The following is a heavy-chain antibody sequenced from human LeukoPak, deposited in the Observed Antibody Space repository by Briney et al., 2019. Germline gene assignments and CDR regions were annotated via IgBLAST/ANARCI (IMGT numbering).Heavy chain of an antibody. J-gene: IGHJ4*02. CDR2: FDPEDGET. V-gene: IGHV1-24*01. Sequence: ASVKVSCKVSGYTLTELSMHWVRQAPGKGLEWMGGFDPEDGETIYAQKFQGRVTMTEDTSTDTAYMELSSLRSEDTAVYYCAKLWFGEFPSYYFDYRGQGTLVAVSS. CDR1: GYTLTELS. D-gene: IGHD3-10*01. CDR3: AKLWFGEFPSYYFDY.